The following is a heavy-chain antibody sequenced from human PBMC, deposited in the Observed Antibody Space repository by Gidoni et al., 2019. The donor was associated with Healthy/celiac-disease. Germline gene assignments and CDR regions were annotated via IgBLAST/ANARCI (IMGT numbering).Heavy chain of an antibody. V-gene: IGHV3-48*01. J-gene: IGHJ3*02. CDR1: GFTSRSYS. Sequence: EVQLVEYGGGLVQPGGSLRLSCAASGFTSRSYSMNWVRQAPGKGLEWVSYISSSSSTIYYADSVKGRFTISRDNAKNSLYLQMNSLRAEDTAVYYCARDLKPSYYDRNDAFDIWGQGTMVTVSS. CDR3: ARDLKPSYYDRNDAFDI. D-gene: IGHD3-22*01. CDR2: ISSSSSTI.